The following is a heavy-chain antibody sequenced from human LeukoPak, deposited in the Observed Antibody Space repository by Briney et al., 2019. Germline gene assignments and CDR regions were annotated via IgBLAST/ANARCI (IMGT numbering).Heavy chain of an antibody. J-gene: IGHJ4*02. Sequence: ASVKVSCKASGYTFTSYYMHWVRQAPGQGLEWRGIINPSGGSTSYAQKFQGRVTMTRDTSTSTVYMELSSLRSEDTAVYYCARDYRSLGRDDSSGYYRYWGQGTLVTVSS. CDR1: GYTFTSYY. CDR2: INPSGGST. CDR3: ARDYRSLGRDDSSGYYRY. V-gene: IGHV1-46*01. D-gene: IGHD3-22*01.